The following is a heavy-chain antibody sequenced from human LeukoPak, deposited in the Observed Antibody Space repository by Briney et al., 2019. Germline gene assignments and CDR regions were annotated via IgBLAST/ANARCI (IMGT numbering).Heavy chain of an antibody. D-gene: IGHD3-22*01. CDR1: GYTFSAYY. V-gene: IGHV1-2*02. CDR2: INPDNGGT. J-gene: IGHJ2*01. Sequence: GASVKVSCKASGYTFSAYYIHWVRQAAGQGLEWMGWINPDNGGTNYLEKFQGRVTMTRDTSITTAYMELSRLRSDDTAVYYCARDYGLHSSGYGPFDLWGRGALITVSS. CDR3: ARDYGLHSSGYGPFDL.